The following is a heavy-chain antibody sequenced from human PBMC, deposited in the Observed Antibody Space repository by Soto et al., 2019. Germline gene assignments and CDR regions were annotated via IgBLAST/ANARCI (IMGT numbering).Heavy chain of an antibody. CDR2: IIPLFGTA. D-gene: IGHD1-26*01. CDR3: AIGIGPHHY. J-gene: IGHJ4*02. V-gene: IGHV1-69*13. CDR1: GGTFSTYA. Sequence: ASVKVSCKTSGGTFSTYAIYWVRQAPGQGLEWMGAIIPLFGTADYAQKFQGRVTITADESTSTAYMELSSLSSDDTAVYYCAIGIGPHHYWGQGTLVTVSS.